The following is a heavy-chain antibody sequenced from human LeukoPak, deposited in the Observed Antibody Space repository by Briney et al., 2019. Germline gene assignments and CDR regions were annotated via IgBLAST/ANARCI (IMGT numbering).Heavy chain of an antibody. J-gene: IGHJ5*02. D-gene: IGHD3-9*01. V-gene: IGHV5-51*01. CDR2: IYPGDSDI. Sequence: GESLQISCKGSGYSFTSYWIGGVRQMPGKGLEWMGIIYPGDSDIRYSPSFQGQVTISADKSIRTAYLQWNSLKASDTAMYYCARLSPPGYYDILTGSDWFDRWGEGTLVTVSS. CDR1: GYSFTSYW. CDR3: ARLSPPGYYDILTGSDWFDR.